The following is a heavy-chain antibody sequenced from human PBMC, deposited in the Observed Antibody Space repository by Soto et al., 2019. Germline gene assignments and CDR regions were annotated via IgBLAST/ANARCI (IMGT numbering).Heavy chain of an antibody. J-gene: IGHJ3*02. CDR1: GGSIISFY. CDR2: IYYSGIT. Sequence: PSETLSLTCTVSGGSIISFYWSWIRQPPWKGLEWIGYIYYSGITNYNPSLKSRVTISLDTSKNQFSLKVTSVTAADTAVYYCARGNYYAGDGFDMWGQGTMVTVSS. D-gene: IGHD3-16*01. CDR3: ARGNYYAGDGFDM. V-gene: IGHV4-59*08.